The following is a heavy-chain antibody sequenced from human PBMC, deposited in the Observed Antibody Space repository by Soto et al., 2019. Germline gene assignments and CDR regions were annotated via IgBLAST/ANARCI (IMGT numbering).Heavy chain of an antibody. Sequence: SETLSLTCTVSGGSISSGGYYWSWIRQHPGKGLEWIGYIYYSGSTYYNPSLKSRVTISVDTSKNQFSLKLSSVTAADTAVYYCARGLAAAGRVWFDPWGQGTLVTVSS. CDR1: GGSISSGGYY. CDR3: ARGLAAAGRVWFDP. J-gene: IGHJ5*02. V-gene: IGHV4-31*03. D-gene: IGHD6-13*01. CDR2: IYYSGST.